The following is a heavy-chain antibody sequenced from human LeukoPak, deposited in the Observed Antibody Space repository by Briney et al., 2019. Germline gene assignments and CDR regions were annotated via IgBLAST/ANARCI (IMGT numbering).Heavy chain of an antibody. V-gene: IGHV3-23*01. CDR3: AKDYYDSSGYYSDAFDI. D-gene: IGHD3-22*01. CDR2: ISGSGGST. Sequence: GGSLRLSCAASGFTFSSYAMSWVRQAPGKGLEWVSAISGSGGSTYYADSMKGRFTISRDNSKNTLYLQMNSLRAEDTAVYYCAKDYYDSSGYYSDAFDIWGQGTMVTVSS. J-gene: IGHJ3*02. CDR1: GFTFSSYA.